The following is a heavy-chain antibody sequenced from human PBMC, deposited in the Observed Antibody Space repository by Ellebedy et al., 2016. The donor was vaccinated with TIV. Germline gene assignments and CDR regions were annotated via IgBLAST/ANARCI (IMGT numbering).Heavy chain of an antibody. D-gene: IGHD6-19*01. V-gene: IGHV4-34*01. CDR1: GEFLSGYY. Sequence: SETLSLTCTVYGEFLSGYYWTWIRQPPGKGLEWIGEINHSGSTNYNPSLKSRVTISVDTSKNQVSLKLSSVTAADTAVYYCARHPLEWLVGPMYFDYWGQGTLVTVSS. CDR3: ARHPLEWLVGPMYFDY. J-gene: IGHJ4*02. CDR2: INHSGST.